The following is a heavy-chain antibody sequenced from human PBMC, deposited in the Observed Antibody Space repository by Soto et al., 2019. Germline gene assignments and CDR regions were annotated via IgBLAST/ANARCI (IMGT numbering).Heavy chain of an antibody. J-gene: IGHJ5*02. Sequence: QVTGKESGPVLVKPTETLTLTCTVSGFSLSNAGLGVSWIRQPPGKALEWLAHIFSNDEKSYSTSLKSRLTSSKDTSKSQVVLTMTNMDPVDTATDYCASPYSSTCYGFDPWGQGTLVTVSS. CDR1: GFSLSNAGLG. CDR3: ASPYSSTCYGFDP. V-gene: IGHV2-26*01. D-gene: IGHD6-13*01. CDR2: IFSNDEK.